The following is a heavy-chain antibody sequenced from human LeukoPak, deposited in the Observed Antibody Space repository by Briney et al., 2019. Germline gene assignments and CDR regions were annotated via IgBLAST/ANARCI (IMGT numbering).Heavy chain of an antibody. CDR2: IYYSGST. CDR3: ARNGGSGSYGWFDP. Sequence: PSETLSLTCTVSGGSISSYYWSWIRQPPGKGLEWIGYIYYSGSTNYSPSLKSRVTISVDTSKNQFSLKLSSVTAADTAVYYCARNGGSGSYGWFDPWGQGTLVTVSS. V-gene: IGHV4-59*12. J-gene: IGHJ5*02. D-gene: IGHD1-26*01. CDR1: GGSISSYY.